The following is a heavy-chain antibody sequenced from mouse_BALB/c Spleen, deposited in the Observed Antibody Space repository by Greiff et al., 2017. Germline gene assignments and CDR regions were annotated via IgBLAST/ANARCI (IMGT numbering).Heavy chain of an antibody. J-gene: IGHJ1*01. D-gene: IGHD1-2*01. Sequence: VKLVESGPGLVAPSQSLSITCTVSGFSLTDYGVSWIRQPPGKGLEWLGVIWGGGSTYYNSALKSRLSISKDNSKSQVFLKMNSLQTDDTAMYYCAEQGKFITTATSYFDYWGAGTTVTVSS. CDR3: AEQGKFITTATSYFDY. CDR1: GFSLTDYG. CDR2: IWGGGST. V-gene: IGHV2-6-5*01.